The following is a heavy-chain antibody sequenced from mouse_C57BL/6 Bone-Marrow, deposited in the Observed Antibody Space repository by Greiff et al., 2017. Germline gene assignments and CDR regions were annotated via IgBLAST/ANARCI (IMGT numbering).Heavy chain of an antibody. V-gene: IGHV1-20*01. J-gene: IGHJ1*03. CDR1: GYSFTGYF. CDR2: INPSNGDT. Sequence: EVQLQQSGPELVKPGASVKISCKASGYSFTGYFMNWVMQSHGKSLEWIGRINPSNGDTLYNQKFKGKATLTVDKSSSTAHMELRSLTSEDSAVYYGARWNYYGSSYVYFDVWGTGTTVTVSS. CDR3: ARWNYYGSSYVYFDV. D-gene: IGHD1-1*01.